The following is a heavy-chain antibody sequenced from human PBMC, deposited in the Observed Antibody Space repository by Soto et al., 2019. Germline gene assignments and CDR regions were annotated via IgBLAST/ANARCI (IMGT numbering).Heavy chain of an antibody. CDR3: ARSGYCSGGSCYPGAFDI. V-gene: IGHV1-8*01. Sequence: ASVKGSCKASGYTFTSYDINWVRQATGQGLEWMGWMNPNSGNTGYAQKFQGRVTMTRNTSISTAYMELSSLRSEDTAVYYCARSGYCSGGSCYPGAFDIWGQGTMVTVSS. D-gene: IGHD2-15*01. J-gene: IGHJ3*02. CDR1: GYTFTSYD. CDR2: MNPNSGNT.